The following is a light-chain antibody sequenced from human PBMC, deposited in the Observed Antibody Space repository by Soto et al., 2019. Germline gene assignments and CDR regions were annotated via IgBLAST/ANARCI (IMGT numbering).Light chain of an antibody. J-gene: IGLJ2*01. CDR2: DVT. CDR1: SSDVGGYNY. Sequence: QSALTQPASVSGSPGQSITISCTGTSSDVGGYNYVSWYQQHPGKAPKLMIYDVTNRPSGVSNRFSGSKSGNTASLTISGFQAEDEADYYCTSYTSSSTLYVVFGGGTKLTVL. V-gene: IGLV2-14*01. CDR3: TSYTSSSTLYVV.